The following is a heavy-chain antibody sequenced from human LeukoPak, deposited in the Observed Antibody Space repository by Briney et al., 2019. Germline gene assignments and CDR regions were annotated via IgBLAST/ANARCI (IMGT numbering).Heavy chain of an antibody. J-gene: IGHJ4*02. CDR3: ATGWDYYDSSGWFDY. D-gene: IGHD3-22*01. V-gene: IGHV1-46*01. CDR2: INPSGGST. CDR1: GYTFTSYY. Sequence: ASVKVSCKASGYTFTSYYMHWVRQAPGQGLEWMGIINPSGGSTSYAQKFQGRVTITADKSTSTAYMELSSLRSEDTAVYYCATGWDYYDSSGWFDYWGQGTLVTVSS.